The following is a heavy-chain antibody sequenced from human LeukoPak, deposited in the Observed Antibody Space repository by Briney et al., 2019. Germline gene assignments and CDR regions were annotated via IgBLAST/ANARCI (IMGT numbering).Heavy chain of an antibody. D-gene: IGHD2-21*02. CDR1: GGSFSGYH. CDR3: ARGQRDPIVVVTYFDY. V-gene: IGHV4-34*01. Sequence: PSETLSLTCAVYGGSFSGYHWSWIRQPPGKGLEWIGEINHSGSTNYNPSLKSRVTISVDTSKNQFSLKLSSVTAADTAVYYCARGQRDPIVVVTYFDYWGQGTLVTVSS. J-gene: IGHJ4*02. CDR2: INHSGST.